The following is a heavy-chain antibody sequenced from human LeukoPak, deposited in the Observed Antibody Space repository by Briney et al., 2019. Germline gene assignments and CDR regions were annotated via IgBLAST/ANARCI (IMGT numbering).Heavy chain of an antibody. D-gene: IGHD3-3*01. Sequence: GGSLRLSCAASGFXFSSYAITWVRQAPGKGLEWVSAISGSGGSTYYADSVKGRFTISRDNSKNTLYLQMNSLRAEDTAVYYCAKGVYYDFWSGTKTGYYFDYWGQGTLVTVSS. J-gene: IGHJ4*02. V-gene: IGHV3-23*01. CDR3: AKGVYYDFWSGTKTGYYFDY. CDR1: GFXFSSYA. CDR2: ISGSGGST.